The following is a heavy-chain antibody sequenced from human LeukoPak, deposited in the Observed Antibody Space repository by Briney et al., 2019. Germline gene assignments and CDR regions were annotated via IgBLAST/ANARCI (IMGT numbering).Heavy chain of an antibody. J-gene: IGHJ6*03. V-gene: IGHV3-48*03. Sequence: GGSLRLSCAASGFTFSSYEMNWVRQAPGKGLEWVSYIGSSGSTIYYADSVKGRFTISRDNAKNSLYLQMNSLRAEDTAVYYCARAPRSYYMDVWGKGTTVTVSS. CDR1: GFTFSSYE. CDR3: ARAPRSYYMDV. CDR2: IGSSGSTI.